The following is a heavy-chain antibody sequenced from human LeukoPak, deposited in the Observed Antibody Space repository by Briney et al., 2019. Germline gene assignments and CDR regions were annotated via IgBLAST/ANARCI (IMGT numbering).Heavy chain of an antibody. V-gene: IGHV3-23*01. Sequence: GRSLRLSCAASGFTFSSHAMSWVRQTPGKGLEWVSTITSSGDNTYYSDSVKGRFTISRDNSKNTLYLQMNSLRAEDTAEYYCAKGGYNFFDYWGQGTLVTVSS. CDR1: GFTFSSHA. CDR3: AKGGYNFFDY. J-gene: IGHJ4*02. D-gene: IGHD5-24*01. CDR2: ITSSGDNT.